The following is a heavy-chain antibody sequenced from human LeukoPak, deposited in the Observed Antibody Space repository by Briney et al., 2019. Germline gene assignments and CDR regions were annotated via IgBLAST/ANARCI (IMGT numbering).Heavy chain of an antibody. J-gene: IGHJ3*01. Sequence: PGGSLRLSCAVSGSTVKSNYMSWARQAPGKGLEWVSVIYSCGDTYSADSVKGRFTISRDNSKNTVYLQMNNLRPEDTAVDYCARLDDSNSRRPENDAFDVWGQGKTVTVSS. CDR2: IYSCGDT. CDR1: GSTVKSNY. CDR3: ARLDDSNSRRPENDAFDV. V-gene: IGHV3-66*02. D-gene: IGHD3-22*01.